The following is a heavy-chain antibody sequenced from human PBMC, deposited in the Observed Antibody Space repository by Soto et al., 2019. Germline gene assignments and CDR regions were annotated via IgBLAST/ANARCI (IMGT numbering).Heavy chain of an antibody. CDR1: GGTFSSYV. CDR3: ATPLAYAMRGWDGLDV. D-gene: IGHD2-8*01. V-gene: IGHV1-69*01. CDR2: IISIFGTT. J-gene: IGHJ6*02. Sequence: QVQLVQSGAEVKKPGSSVKVSCKASGGTFSSYVIGWVRQAPGQGLEWMGGIISIFGTTHYAQRFQGRVTIIADESPSTAYMELSSLRSEDTAVYYCATPLAYAMRGWDGLDVWGQGTTVTVSS.